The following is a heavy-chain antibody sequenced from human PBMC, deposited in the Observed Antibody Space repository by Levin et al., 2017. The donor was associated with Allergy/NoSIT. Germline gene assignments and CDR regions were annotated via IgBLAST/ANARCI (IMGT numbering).Heavy chain of an antibody. V-gene: IGHV4-59*01. D-gene: IGHD7-27*01. Sequence: SQTLSLTCTVSGGSISSYYWSWIRQPPGKGLEWIGYIYYSGSTNYNPSLKSRVTISVDTSKNQFSLKLSSVTAADTAVYYCARVAGDYFDYWGQGTLVTVSS. CDR2: IYYSGST. CDR1: GGSISSYY. CDR3: ARVAGDYFDY. J-gene: IGHJ4*02.